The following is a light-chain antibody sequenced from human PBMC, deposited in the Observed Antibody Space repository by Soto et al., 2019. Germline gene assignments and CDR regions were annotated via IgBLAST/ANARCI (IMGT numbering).Light chain of an antibody. CDR1: SSDVGGYTY. CDR3: SSYTSSSTPV. Sequence: QSVLTQPASVSGSPGQSITISCTGTSSDVGGYTYVSWYQQHPGKAPKLIIYDVSNRPSGVSNRFSGSKSGNTASLTISGLQAEDEADYYCSSYTSSSTPVFGGGTKVTVL. CDR2: DVS. J-gene: IGLJ2*01. V-gene: IGLV2-14*03.